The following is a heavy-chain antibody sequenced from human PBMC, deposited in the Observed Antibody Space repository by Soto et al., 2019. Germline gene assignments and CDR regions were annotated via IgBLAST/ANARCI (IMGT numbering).Heavy chain of an antibody. CDR2: IIPIFGTA. CDR1: GGTFSSYA. D-gene: IGHD1-26*01. Sequence: SVKGSCQAAGGTFSSYAISWVRQAPGQGLEWMGGIIPIFGTANYAQKFQGRVTITADESTSTAYMELSSLRSEDTAVYYCAKEDPIVGATNGWFDPWGQGTLVTVSS. CDR3: AKEDPIVGATNGWFDP. J-gene: IGHJ5*02. V-gene: IGHV1-69*13.